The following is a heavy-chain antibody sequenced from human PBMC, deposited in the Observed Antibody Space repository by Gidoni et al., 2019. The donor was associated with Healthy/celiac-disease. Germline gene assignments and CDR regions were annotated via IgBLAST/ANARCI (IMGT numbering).Heavy chain of an antibody. V-gene: IGHV1-46*01. D-gene: IGHD3-22*01. J-gene: IGHJ4*02. CDR1: GYTFTSYY. CDR2: INPSGGST. Sequence: QVQLVQSGAEVKKPGASVKVSCKASGYTFTSYYMHWVRQAPGQGLEWMGIINPSGGSTSYAQKFQGRVTMTRDTSTSTVYMELSSLRSEDTAVYYCARGHHYYDSSGYLGVGEIDYWGQGTLVTVSS. CDR3: ARGHHYYDSSGYLGVGEIDY.